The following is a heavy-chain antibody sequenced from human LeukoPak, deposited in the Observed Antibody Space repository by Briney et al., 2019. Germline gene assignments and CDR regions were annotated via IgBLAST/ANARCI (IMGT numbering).Heavy chain of an antibody. CDR3: AKGAGGFSYYNWFDP. D-gene: IGHD5-18*01. CDR2: IYYSGTT. V-gene: IGHV4-39*07. J-gene: IGHJ5*02. CDR1: GGSISSSSHY. Sequence: SETLSLTCTVSGGSISSSSHYWAWIRQPPGKGLEWIGSIYYSGTTHYSPSLESRVTVSVDTSKNQFSLKLASVTAADTAIYYCAKGAGGFSYYNWFDPWGQGTLVTVSS.